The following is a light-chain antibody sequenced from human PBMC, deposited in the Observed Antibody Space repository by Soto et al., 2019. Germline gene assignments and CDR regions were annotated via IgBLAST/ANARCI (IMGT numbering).Light chain of an antibody. Sequence: EIVMTQSPATLSVSPGERATLSCRASQSVRSNLAWYQQKPGQAPRLLIYGASTRATGIPARFSGSGSGTEFTLTISSLQSEDVAVYYCQQYNNWHSFGGGTKVEIK. V-gene: IGKV3-15*01. CDR1: QSVRSN. J-gene: IGKJ4*01. CDR3: QQYNNWHS. CDR2: GAS.